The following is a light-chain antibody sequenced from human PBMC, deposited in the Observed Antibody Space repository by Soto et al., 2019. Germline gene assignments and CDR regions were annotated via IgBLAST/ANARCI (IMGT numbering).Light chain of an antibody. CDR2: DAS. CDR3: QQRSNWPWT. J-gene: IGKJ1*01. V-gene: IGKV3-11*01. Sequence: EIVLTQSPATLSLSPGERATLSCRASQSVRNYLAWYQQKPGQAPRLLIYDASNRATGIPGRFSGSGSVTDFTLTISSLEPEDFAVYYCQQRSNWPWTFGQGTKVEIK. CDR1: QSVRNY.